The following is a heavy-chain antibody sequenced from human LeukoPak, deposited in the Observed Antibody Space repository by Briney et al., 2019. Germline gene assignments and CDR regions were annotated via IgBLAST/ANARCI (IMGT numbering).Heavy chain of an antibody. Sequence: SETLSLTCAVYGGSFSGYYWSWIRQPPGKGLEWIGEIHHNGSTNYNPSLKSRVTISVDTSKNQFSLKLSSVTAADTAVYCCARAVRGVRGVIGSYYYYYYMDVWGKGTTVTISS. D-gene: IGHD3-10*01. CDR3: ARAVRGVRGVIGSYYYYYYMDV. CDR1: GGSFSGYY. V-gene: IGHV4-34*01. CDR2: IHHNGST. J-gene: IGHJ6*03.